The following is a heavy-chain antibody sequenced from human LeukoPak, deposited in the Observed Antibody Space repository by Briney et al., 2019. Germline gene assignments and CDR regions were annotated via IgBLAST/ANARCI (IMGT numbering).Heavy chain of an antibody. D-gene: IGHD3-3*01. CDR2: IHYSGST. J-gene: IGHJ5*02. V-gene: IGHV4-59*01. CDR1: GGSISSYY. CDR3: ARGPYYDFWSGATNWFDP. Sequence: SETLSLTCTVSGGSISSYYWGWIRQPPGKGLEWLGYIHYSGSTNYNPSLKSRVTISVDTSKNQFSLKLSSVTAADTAVYYCARGPYYDFWSGATNWFDPWGQGTLVTVSS.